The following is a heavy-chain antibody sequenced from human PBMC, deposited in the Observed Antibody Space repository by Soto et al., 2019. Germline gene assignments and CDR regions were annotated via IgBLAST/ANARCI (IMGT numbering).Heavy chain of an antibody. CDR2: INPNNGDT. V-gene: IGHV1-2*02. CDR1: GYTFTDYY. CDR3: ARSVSFITPRPDY. Sequence: GGSVKVSCKASGYTFTDYYMHWLRQAPGQGLECMGWINPNNGDTNYAQKFQGRVTMTRDTSISTAYLEVSRLGSDDTAVYYCARSVSFITPRPDYWRQGTLVTAPQ. D-gene: IGHD6-6*01. J-gene: IGHJ4*02.